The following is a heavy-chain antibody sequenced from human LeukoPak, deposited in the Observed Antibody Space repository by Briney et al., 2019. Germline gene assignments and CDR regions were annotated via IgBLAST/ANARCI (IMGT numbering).Heavy chain of an antibody. CDR3: TTILQGYSSGWYGDAFDI. D-gene: IGHD6-19*01. CDR2: IRSKVYGGTT. CDR1: GFNFGDYA. V-gene: IGHV3-49*04. Sequence: PGRSLRLSCTASGFNFGDYAMSWVRQAPGKGLEWVGFIRSKVYGGTTEYAASVKGRFTISRDDSKSIAHLRMNSLKTEDTAVYYCTTILQGYSSGWYGDAFDIWGQGTMVTVSS. J-gene: IGHJ3*02.